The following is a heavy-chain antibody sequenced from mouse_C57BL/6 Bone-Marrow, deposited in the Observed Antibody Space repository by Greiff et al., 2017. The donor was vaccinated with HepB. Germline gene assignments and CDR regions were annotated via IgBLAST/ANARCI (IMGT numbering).Heavy chain of an antibody. V-gene: IGHV1-64*01. D-gene: IGHD5-1*01. Sequence: QVQLQQPGAELVKPGASVKLSCKASGYTFTSYWMHWVKQRPGQGLEWIGMIHPNSGSTNYNEKFKSKATLTVDKSSSTAYMQLSSLTSEDSAVYYCARCNYLRGAMDYWGQGTSVTVSS. J-gene: IGHJ4*01. CDR2: IHPNSGST. CDR3: ARCNYLRGAMDY. CDR1: GYTFTSYW.